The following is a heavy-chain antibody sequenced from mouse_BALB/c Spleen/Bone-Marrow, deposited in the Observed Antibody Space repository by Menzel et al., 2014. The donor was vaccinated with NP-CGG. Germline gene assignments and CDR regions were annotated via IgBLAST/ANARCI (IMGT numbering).Heavy chain of an antibody. Sequence: EVILVESGGGLVQPGGSLRLSCATFGFTFTDYYMSWVRQPPGKALEWLGFIRNKANGYTTEYSASVKGRFTISRDNSQSILYLQMNTLRAEDSATYYCARSLYPRAMDYWGQGTSVTVSS. V-gene: IGHV7-3*02. CDR2: IRNKANGYTT. CDR3: ARSLYPRAMDY. J-gene: IGHJ4*01. D-gene: IGHD2-1*01. CDR1: GFTFTDYY.